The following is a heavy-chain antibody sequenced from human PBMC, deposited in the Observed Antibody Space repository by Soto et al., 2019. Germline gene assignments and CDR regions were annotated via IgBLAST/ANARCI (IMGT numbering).Heavy chain of an antibody. J-gene: IGHJ6*02. CDR3: ASATPDSAVTRPYYYYYGMDV. Sequence: GGSLRLSCAASGFTFSSYGMHWVRQAPGKGLGWVAVISYDGSNKYYADSVKGRFTISRDNSKNTLYLQMNSQRAEDTAVYYCASATPDSAVTRPYYYYYGMDVWPQETTL. V-gene: IGHV3-30*03. CDR1: GFTFSSYG. CDR2: ISYDGSNK. D-gene: IGHD4-4*01.